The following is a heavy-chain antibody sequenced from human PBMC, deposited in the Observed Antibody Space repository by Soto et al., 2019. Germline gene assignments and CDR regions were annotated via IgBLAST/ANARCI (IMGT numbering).Heavy chain of an antibody. Sequence: SETLSLTCSVSGGSISSYYWGWIRQPPGKGLEWIGSIHYSGSTYDHPSLKSRVTISVDTSKNQLSLRLSSVTAADTAIYYCARLYYDSSGYYWFDPWGQGTLVTVSS. V-gene: IGHV4-39*01. CDR3: ARLYYDSSGYYWFDP. D-gene: IGHD3-22*01. CDR2: IHYSGST. J-gene: IGHJ5*02. CDR1: GGSISSYY.